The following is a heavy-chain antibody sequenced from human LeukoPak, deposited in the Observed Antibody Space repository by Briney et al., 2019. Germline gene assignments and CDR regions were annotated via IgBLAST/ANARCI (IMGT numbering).Heavy chain of an antibody. J-gene: IGHJ4*02. CDR2: IIPIFGTA. Sequence: GSSVKVSCKASGGTFSSYAISWVRQAPGQGLEWMGGIIPIFGTANYAQKFQGRVTITADESTSTAYMELSSLRSEDTAVYYCARHNLYDSNGDGRYYFDYWGQGTLVTVSS. CDR1: GGTFSSYA. V-gene: IGHV1-69*01. CDR3: ARHNLYDSNGDGRYYFDY. D-gene: IGHD3-22*01.